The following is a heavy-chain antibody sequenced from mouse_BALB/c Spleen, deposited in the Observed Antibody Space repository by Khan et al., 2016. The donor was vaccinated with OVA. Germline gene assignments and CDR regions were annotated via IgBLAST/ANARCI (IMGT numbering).Heavy chain of an antibody. CDR1: GFTFSDYY. V-gene: IGHV5-4*02. CDR2: ISDGGSYT. J-gene: IGHJ3*01. CDR3: TRGEYGAFGY. D-gene: IGHD1-1*01. Sequence: EVELVESGGGLVKPGGSLKLSCAASGFTFSDYYMYWVRQTPEKRLEWVATISDGGSYTYFPDSVEGRITISRDNAKNNLYLQLISLKSEDTAMYYCTRGEYGAFGYWGQGTLLTVSA.